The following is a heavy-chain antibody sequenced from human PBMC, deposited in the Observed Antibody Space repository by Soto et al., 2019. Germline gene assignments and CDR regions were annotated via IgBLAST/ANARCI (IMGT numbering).Heavy chain of an antibody. V-gene: IGHV3-13*04. CDR3: ARGGIPPGYGLDV. D-gene: IGHD6-13*01. CDR1: GFTFSSYD. Sequence: GGSLRLSCAASGFTFSSYDMHWVRQGTGQGLEWVSTIGIADNRYYLSSVPGRFTISRDDAENSLYLQMNNLKAGDTAVYYCARGGIPPGYGLDVWGQGTTVTVSS. CDR2: IGIADNR. J-gene: IGHJ6*02.